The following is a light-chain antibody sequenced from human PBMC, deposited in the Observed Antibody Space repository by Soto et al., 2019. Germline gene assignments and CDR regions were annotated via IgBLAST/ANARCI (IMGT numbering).Light chain of an antibody. V-gene: IGKV3-20*01. CDR3: QQYGSSPT. CDR1: QSVSSTS. Sequence: EIVLTPAPGTLALSPGERGTIFCLASQSVSSTSLAWYQQKPGQAPRLLIYGASTRAPGIPDRFSGSGSGSDFTLTISRLEPEDFAVYYCQQYGSSPTFGQGTKVDIK. J-gene: IGKJ1*01. CDR2: GAS.